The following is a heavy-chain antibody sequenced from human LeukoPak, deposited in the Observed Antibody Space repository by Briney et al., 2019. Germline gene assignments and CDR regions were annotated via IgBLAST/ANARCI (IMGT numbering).Heavy chain of an antibody. Sequence: PSETLSLTCTVSGGSISSGGYYWSWIRQHPGKGLEWIGYIYYSGSTYHNPSLKSRVTISVDTSKNQFSLKLSSVTAADTAVYYCAREPGRITMIVVGITGAFDIWGQGTMVTVSS. D-gene: IGHD3-22*01. V-gene: IGHV4-31*03. CDR2: IYYSGST. J-gene: IGHJ3*02. CDR1: GGSISSGGYY. CDR3: AREPGRITMIVVGITGAFDI.